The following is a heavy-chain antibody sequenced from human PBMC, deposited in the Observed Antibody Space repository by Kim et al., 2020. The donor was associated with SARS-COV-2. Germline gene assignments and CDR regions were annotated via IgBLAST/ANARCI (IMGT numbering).Heavy chain of an antibody. Sequence: SNPSLKGRVTISVDTSKNQFSLKLSSVTAADTAVYYCARDSSLAAPTFGYWGQGTLVTVSS. CDR3: ARDSSLAAPTFGY. V-gene: IGHV4-39*07. D-gene: IGHD6-13*01. J-gene: IGHJ4*02.